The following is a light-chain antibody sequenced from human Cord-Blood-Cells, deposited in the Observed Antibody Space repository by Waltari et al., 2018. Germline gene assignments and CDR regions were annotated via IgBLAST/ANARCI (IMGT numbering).Light chain of an antibody. J-gene: IGLJ2*01. CDR1: SSNIRSNY. CDR3: AACDDSLSGVV. V-gene: IGLV1-47*01. Sequence: QSVLTQPPSASGTPGQRVTISCSGSSSNIRSNYVPWYQQPPGTAPKLLIYRKNQRPSGVPDRFSGSKSGTAAPLAISGLRSEDEADYYCAACDDSLSGVVFGGGTKLTVL. CDR2: RKN.